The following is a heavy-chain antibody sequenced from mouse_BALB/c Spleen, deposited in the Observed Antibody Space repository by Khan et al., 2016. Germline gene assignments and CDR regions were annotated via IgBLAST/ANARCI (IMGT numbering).Heavy chain of an antibody. J-gene: IGHJ2*01. CDR1: GYTFTNYG. CDR3: ASWGNYYFDY. V-gene: IGHV9-3*02. Sequence: QIQLVQSGPELKKPGETVKISCKASGYTFTNYGMNWVKQAPGKGLKWMGWINTNTGEPTYAEEFKGRFAFSLETSASTAYLQINNRKNEDTATYFCASWGNYYFDYWGQGTTLTVSS. D-gene: IGHD2-1*01. CDR2: INTNTGEP.